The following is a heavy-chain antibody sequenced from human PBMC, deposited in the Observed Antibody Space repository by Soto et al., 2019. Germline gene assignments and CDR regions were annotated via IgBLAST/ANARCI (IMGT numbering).Heavy chain of an antibody. J-gene: IGHJ6*03. CDR1: GYSFTSYW. Sequence: GESLKISCKGSGYSFTSYWIGWVRQMPGKGLEWMGIIYPGDSDTRYSPSFQGQVTISADKSISTAYLQWSSLKASDTAMYYCARLGSDTIFGVVIKDYYYYYYMDVWGKGTTVTVSS. CDR2: IYPGDSDT. V-gene: IGHV5-51*01. D-gene: IGHD3-3*01. CDR3: ARLGSDTIFGVVIKDYYYYYYMDV.